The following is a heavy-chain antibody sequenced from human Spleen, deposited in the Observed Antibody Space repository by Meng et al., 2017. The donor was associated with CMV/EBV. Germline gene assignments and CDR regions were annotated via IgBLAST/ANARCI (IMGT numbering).Heavy chain of an antibody. Sequence: TVSGGSVSSGSTYWTWIRQPPGKGLEWIGYVYYSGSTNYNPSLKSRVTISLDTSKNQFSLKLTSVTAADTAVYYCARVGSYYSPLDYWGQGTLVTVSS. D-gene: IGHD3-22*01. CDR1: GGSVSSGSTY. V-gene: IGHV4-61*01. CDR3: ARVGSYYSPLDY. CDR2: VYYSGST. J-gene: IGHJ4*02.